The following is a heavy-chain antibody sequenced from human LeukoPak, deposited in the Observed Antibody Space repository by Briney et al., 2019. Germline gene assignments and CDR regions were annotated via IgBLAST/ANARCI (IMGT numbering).Heavy chain of an antibody. CDR1: GYSFTSYR. Sequence: GESLKISCKGSGYSFTSYRIGWVRQMPGKGLEWMGIIYPGDSDTRYSPSFQGQVTISVDKSISTAYLQWSSLKASGTAMYYCAASGSYYDKHFDYWGQGTLVTVSS. J-gene: IGHJ4*02. V-gene: IGHV5-51*01. CDR3: AASGSYYDKHFDY. CDR2: IYPGDSDT. D-gene: IGHD3-10*01.